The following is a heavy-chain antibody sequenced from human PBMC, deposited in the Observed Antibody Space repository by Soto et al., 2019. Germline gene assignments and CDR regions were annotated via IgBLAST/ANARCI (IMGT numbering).Heavy chain of an antibody. D-gene: IGHD6-13*01. V-gene: IGHV1-8*01. CDR3: ARDYSSSWYFSYYYMDV. CDR1: GYTFTSYD. J-gene: IGHJ6*03. Sequence: ASVKVSCKASGYTFTSYDINWVRQATGQGLEWMGWMNPNSGNTGYAQKFQGRVTMTRNTSISTAYMKLSSLRSEDTAVYYCARDYSSSWYFSYYYMDVWGKGTTVTVSS. CDR2: MNPNSGNT.